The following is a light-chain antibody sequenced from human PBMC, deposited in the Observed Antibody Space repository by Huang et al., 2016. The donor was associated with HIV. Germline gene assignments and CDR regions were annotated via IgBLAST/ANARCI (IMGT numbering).Light chain of an antibody. CDR1: QDIGNY. V-gene: IGKV1-33*01. J-gene: IGKJ2*01. CDR2: HAA. CDR3: QQFDNLPTYT. Sequence: DIQMTQSPSSLSASVGDRVTITCQASQDIGNYLNWYQQKPGKAPKLLIYHAANLETGVPSRFSGGGAGTDFTFTISSLQPEDIATYYCQQFDNLPTYTFGQGTKLEIK.